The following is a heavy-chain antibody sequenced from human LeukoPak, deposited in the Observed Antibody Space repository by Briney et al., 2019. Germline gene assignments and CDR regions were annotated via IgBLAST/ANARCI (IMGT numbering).Heavy chain of an antibody. D-gene: IGHD1-14*01. CDR3: TRDLDLYNDAFDI. V-gene: IGHV3-11*04. Sequence: GGSLRLSCAASGFTFSDYYMSWIRQAPGKGLGWVSYISSSGSTIYYADSVKGRFTISRDNAKKSLYLQMNSLRAEDTAMYYCTRDLDLYNDAFDIWGQGRRVIVSS. J-gene: IGHJ3*02. CDR2: ISSSGSTI. CDR1: GFTFSDYY.